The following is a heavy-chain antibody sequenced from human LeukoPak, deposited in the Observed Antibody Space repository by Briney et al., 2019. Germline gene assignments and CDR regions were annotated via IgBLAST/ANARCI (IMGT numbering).Heavy chain of an antibody. J-gene: IGHJ4*02. D-gene: IGHD3-10*01. V-gene: IGHV3-11*04. Sequence: GGSLRLSCAASGFTFSDYYMTWIRQAPGKGLEWISYISSSGTGAYYSDSVEGRFTISRDNAKNLLFLQMSSLRAEDTAVYYCAREGWYGEPLSYWGQGTLVTVSS. CDR2: ISSSGTGA. CDR3: AREGWYGEPLSY. CDR1: GFTFSDYY.